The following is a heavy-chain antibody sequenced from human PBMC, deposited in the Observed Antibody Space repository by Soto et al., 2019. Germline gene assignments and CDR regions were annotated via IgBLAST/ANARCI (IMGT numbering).Heavy chain of an antibody. Sequence: PGGSLRLSCAAPGFMFGTYWMSWVRQAPGKGLEWVANIKHDGNEKYYADPVKGRFTVSRDNVKNFLHLQMSSLRGDDTGVYFCVRATLSWGHYYFRGLDVWGQGTTVTVSS. CDR2: IKHDGNEK. D-gene: IGHD3-22*01. CDR1: GFMFGTYW. CDR3: VRATLSWGHYYFRGLDV. V-gene: IGHV3-7*01. J-gene: IGHJ6*02.